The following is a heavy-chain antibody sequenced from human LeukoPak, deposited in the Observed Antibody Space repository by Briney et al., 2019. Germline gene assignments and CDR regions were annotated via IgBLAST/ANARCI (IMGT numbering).Heavy chain of an antibody. D-gene: IGHD5-12*01. V-gene: IGHV3-23*01. CDR3: AKGSDYDPPYYYYYMDV. J-gene: IGHJ6*03. Sequence: GGSLRLSCAASGFTFNNYGMNWVRQAPGKGLEWVSGISGGGGSTYYADSVKGRFTISRDNSKNTLYLQMNSLRAEDTAVYYCAKGSDYDPPYYYYYMDVWGKGTTVTISS. CDR2: ISGGGGST. CDR1: GFTFNNYG.